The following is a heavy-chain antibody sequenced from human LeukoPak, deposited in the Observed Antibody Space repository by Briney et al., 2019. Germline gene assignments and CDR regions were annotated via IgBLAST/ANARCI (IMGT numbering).Heavy chain of an antibody. CDR2: INPNSGGT. Sequence: ASVKVSCKASGYTFTGYYMHWVRQAPGQGLEWMGWINPNSGGTNYAQKFQGKVTMTRDTSISTAYMELSRLRSDDTAVYYCARVIAASLYGMDVWGQGTTVTVSS. CDR1: GYTFTGYY. J-gene: IGHJ6*02. CDR3: ARVIAASLYGMDV. D-gene: IGHD6-6*01. V-gene: IGHV1-2*02.